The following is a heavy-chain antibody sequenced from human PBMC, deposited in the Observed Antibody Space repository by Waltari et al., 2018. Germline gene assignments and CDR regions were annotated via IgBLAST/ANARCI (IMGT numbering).Heavy chain of an antibody. CDR2: INQSGST. V-gene: IGHV4-34*01. J-gene: IGHJ4*02. CDR3: ARGIDNSGRPALNY. D-gene: IGHD1-26*01. Sequence: QVQLQQWGAGLLKPSETLSLTCAVYGGSFSGYYWSWIRQPPGKGLEWIGEINQSGSTNYNPSLKSRVTISVDTSKNQFSLKLSSVTAADTAVYYCARGIDNSGRPALNYWGQGTLVTVSS. CDR1: GGSFSGYY.